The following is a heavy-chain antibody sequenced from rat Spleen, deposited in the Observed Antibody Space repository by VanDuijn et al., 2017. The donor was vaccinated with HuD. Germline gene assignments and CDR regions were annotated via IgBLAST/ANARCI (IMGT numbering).Heavy chain of an antibody. CDR2: ISVSGGSS. CDR3: TRNWDY. Sequence: EVQLVESGGGLVQPGRSLKLSCAASGFTFSNYGMHWIRQAPTKGLEWVASISVSGGSSHYRDSVKGRFTISSDNSKSTLYLQMNSLRSEDTATYYCTRNWDYWGQGVMVTVSS. D-gene: IGHD3-6*01. J-gene: IGHJ2*01. V-gene: IGHV5-19*01. CDR1: GFTFSNYG.